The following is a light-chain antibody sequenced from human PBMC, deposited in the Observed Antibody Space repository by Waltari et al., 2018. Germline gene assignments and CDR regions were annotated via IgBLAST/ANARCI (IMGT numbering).Light chain of an antibody. V-gene: IGKV2-28*01. CDR2: LGS. CDR1: QSLLHSNGYNY. Sequence: DVVMTQSPLYLPVTPGAPASISCRSSQSLLHSNGYNYLDWYLQKPGQSPQLLIYLGSNRASGVPDRFSGSGSGTDFTLKISRVEAEDVGVYYCMQALQTPNTFGQGTKLEIK. CDR3: MQALQTPNT. J-gene: IGKJ2*01.